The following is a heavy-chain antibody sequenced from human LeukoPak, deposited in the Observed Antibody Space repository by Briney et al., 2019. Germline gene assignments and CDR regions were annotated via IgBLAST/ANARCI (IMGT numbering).Heavy chain of an antibody. CDR1: GFTFSSYG. V-gene: IGHV3-30*18. D-gene: IGHD3-10*01. CDR3: AKEIYYGSGSYPDY. Sequence: GGSLRPSCAASGFTFSSYGMHWVRQVPGKGLEWVAVISHDGSNKYYVDSVKGRFTISRDNSKNTVYLQMNSLRPEDTAVYYCAKEIYYGSGSYPDYWGQGTLVTVSS. CDR2: ISHDGSNK. J-gene: IGHJ4*02.